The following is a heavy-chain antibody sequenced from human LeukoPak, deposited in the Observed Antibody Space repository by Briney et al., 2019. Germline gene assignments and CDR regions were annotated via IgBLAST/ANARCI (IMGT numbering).Heavy chain of an antibody. D-gene: IGHD1-1*01. V-gene: IGHV3-11*04. Sequence: PGGTLRLSCAASGYSFSDYYKGWIRQDPGKGLEGISYMSDSGSSKHYADSVTGRFTISRDNARNSLYLQMNSLRAEDTAVYYCARDPSIGNADWYFDLWGRGTLVTVSS. CDR1: GYSFSDYY. CDR3: ARDPSIGNADWYFDL. CDR2: MSDSGSSK. J-gene: IGHJ2*01.